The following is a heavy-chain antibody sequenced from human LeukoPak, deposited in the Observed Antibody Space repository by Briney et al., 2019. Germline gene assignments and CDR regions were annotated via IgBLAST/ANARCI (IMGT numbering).Heavy chain of an antibody. D-gene: IGHD3-22*01. CDR1: GFTFSSYW. J-gene: IGHJ4*02. Sequence: AGGSLRLSCAASGFTFSSYWMSWVRQAPGKGLEWVSAISGSGGSTYYADSVKGRFTISRDNSKNTLYLQMNSLRAEDTAVYYCAKDPYYYDSSGYYTPPGWGQGTLVTVSS. CDR2: ISGSGGST. CDR3: AKDPYYYDSSGYYTPPG. V-gene: IGHV3-23*01.